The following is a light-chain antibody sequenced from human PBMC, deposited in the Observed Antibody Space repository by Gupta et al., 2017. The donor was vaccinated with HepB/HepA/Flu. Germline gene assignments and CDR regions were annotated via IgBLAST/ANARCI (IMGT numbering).Light chain of an antibody. CDR3: SSYTSTSTVL. Sequence: QSALTQPASVSGSPGPSIPISCTGTSSDFVDYNYVSWYQQHPGKAPKVMIYDVTNRPSGISNRFSGSKSGNTASLTISGLQAEDEADYYCSSYTSTSTVLFGGGTKLTVL. CDR1: SSDFVDYNY. CDR2: DVT. J-gene: IGLJ2*01. V-gene: IGLV2-14*03.